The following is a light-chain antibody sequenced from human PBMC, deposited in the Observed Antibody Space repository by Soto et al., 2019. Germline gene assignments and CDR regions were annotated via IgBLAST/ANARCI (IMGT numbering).Light chain of an antibody. J-gene: IGKJ1*01. CDR2: GAS. CDR1: QSVSSN. Sequence: EIVMSQSPATLSVSPVERATLSCMASQSVSSNLAWYQQKPGQAPRLLIYGASTRATGIPARFSGSGSGTEFTLTISSLQSEDFAVYYCHQYNNWPRTFGQGTKVDIK. V-gene: IGKV3-15*01. CDR3: HQYNNWPRT.